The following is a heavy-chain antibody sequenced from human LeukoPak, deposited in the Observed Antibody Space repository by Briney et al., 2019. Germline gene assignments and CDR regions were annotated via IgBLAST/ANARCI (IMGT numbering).Heavy chain of an antibody. CDR2: ISSTSSYI. CDR1: GFTFSTYA. J-gene: IGHJ6*02. Sequence: KPGGSLRLSCAASGFTFSTYAMNWVRQAPGKGLEWVSFISSTSSYIYYADSVKGRFTISRDNAKNSLYLQMNSLRAEDTAVYYCVTLGWFGEAYGMDVWGQGTTVTVSS. V-gene: IGHV3-21*04. D-gene: IGHD3-10*01. CDR3: VTLGWFGEAYGMDV.